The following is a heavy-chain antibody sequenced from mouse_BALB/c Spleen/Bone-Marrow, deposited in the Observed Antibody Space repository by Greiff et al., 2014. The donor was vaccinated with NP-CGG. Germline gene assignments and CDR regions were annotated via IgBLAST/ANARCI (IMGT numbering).Heavy chain of an antibody. V-gene: IGHV1S130*01. CDR1: GFTFTSSW. CDR3: ARSYRFWYFDV. Sequence: VQLQQSGSVLVRPGTSVNPSCKASGFTFTSSWMHWAKQRPGQGLEWIGDIHPNSGNTYYNEKFKGKATLTVDSSSSTAYVDLSSLTSEDSAVYFCARSYRFWYFDVWGAGTTVTVSS. CDR2: IHPNSGNT. J-gene: IGHJ1*01. D-gene: IGHD2-14*01.